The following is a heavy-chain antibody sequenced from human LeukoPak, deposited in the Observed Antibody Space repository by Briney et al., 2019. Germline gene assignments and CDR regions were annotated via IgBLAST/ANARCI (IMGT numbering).Heavy chain of an antibody. Sequence: GGSLRLSCAASGFTFSSYAMSWVRQAPGKGLEWVSAIKWNGGSTDYTDSVKGRFTISRDNAKNSLYLQMTSLRTEDTALYYCVRDYYDSSGHHWGGPSGCWGQGTLVTVSA. CDR3: VRDYYDSSGHHWGGPSGC. J-gene: IGHJ4*02. D-gene: IGHD3-22*01. CDR1: GFTFSSYA. CDR2: IKWNGGST. V-gene: IGHV3-20*04.